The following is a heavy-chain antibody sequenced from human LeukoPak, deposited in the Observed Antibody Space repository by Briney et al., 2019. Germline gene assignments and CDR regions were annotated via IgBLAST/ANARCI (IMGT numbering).Heavy chain of an antibody. CDR1: GFTFSSYN. D-gene: IGHD6-13*01. Sequence: GGSLRLSCAASGFTFSSYNMNWVRQAPGKGLEWVSYISSSSTTIYYADSVKGRFTISRDNAKNSLYLQMNSLRAEDTAIYYCATGKYSSSWYWFDPWGQGSLVTVAS. J-gene: IGHJ5*02. V-gene: IGHV3-48*04. CDR3: ATGKYSSSWYWFDP. CDR2: ISSSSTTI.